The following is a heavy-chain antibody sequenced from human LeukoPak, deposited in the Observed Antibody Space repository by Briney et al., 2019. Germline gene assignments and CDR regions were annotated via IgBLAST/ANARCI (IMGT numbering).Heavy chain of an antibody. D-gene: IGHD3-22*01. J-gene: IGHJ4*02. CDR2: INPSGGST. CDR3: ARGPYDYYDSSGYHEDY. CDR1: GYTFTSYY. V-gene: IGHV1-46*01. Sequence: ASVKVSCKASGYTFTSYYMHWVRQAPGQGLEWMGMINPSGGSTSYAQKFQGRVTMTRDTSTSTAYMELSSLRSEDTAVYYCARGPYDYYDSSGYHEDYWGQGTLVTVSS.